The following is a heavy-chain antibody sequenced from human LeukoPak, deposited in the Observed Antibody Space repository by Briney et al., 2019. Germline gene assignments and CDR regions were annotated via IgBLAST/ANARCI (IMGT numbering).Heavy chain of an antibody. Sequence: GGSLRLSCAASGFTFSNYWMHWVRHAPGKGLVWVSLINSDGSSTIYADSVKGRFTISRDNAKNTLYLQMNSLRAEDTAVYYCAREREFGYFDYWGQGTLVTVSS. V-gene: IGHV3-74*01. CDR1: GFTFSNYW. D-gene: IGHD3-10*01. J-gene: IGHJ4*02. CDR3: AREREFGYFDY. CDR2: INSDGSST.